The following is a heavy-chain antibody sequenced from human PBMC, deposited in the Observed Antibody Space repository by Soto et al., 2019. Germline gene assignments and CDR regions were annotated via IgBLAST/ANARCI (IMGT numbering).Heavy chain of an antibody. CDR3: ARDRSYAMEV. J-gene: IGHJ6*02. V-gene: IGHV3-74*01. CDR1: GFSIIDYW. CDR2: INGDASST. Sequence: GGSLRLSCEASGFSIIDYWMHWVRQAPGERLVWVSCINGDASSTTYADSVKGRFTISRDDAKNTVYLQMTSLRAEDTAVYFCARDRSYAMEVWGQGTRVTVSS.